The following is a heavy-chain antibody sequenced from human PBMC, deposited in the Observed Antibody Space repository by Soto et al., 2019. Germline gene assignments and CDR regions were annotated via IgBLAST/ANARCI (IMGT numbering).Heavy chain of an antibody. CDR2: MNPNSGNT. V-gene: IGHV1-8*01. CDR1: GYTFTSYD. CDR3: ATWPRYSSGRSDLYYYYYYMDV. D-gene: IGHD6-19*01. Sequence: GASVKVSCKASGYTFTSYDINSVRQATGKGLEWMVWMNPNSGNTGYAQKFQGRVTMTRNTSISTAYMELGSLRSEDTAVYYCATWPRYSSGRSDLYYYYYYMDVWGKGTTVTVSS. J-gene: IGHJ6*03.